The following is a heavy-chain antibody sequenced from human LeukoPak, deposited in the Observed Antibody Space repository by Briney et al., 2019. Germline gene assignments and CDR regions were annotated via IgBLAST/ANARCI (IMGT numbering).Heavy chain of an antibody. V-gene: IGHV4-38-2*01. Sequence: PSETLSFTCAVSGYSITSTYWWCWIRQTPGRGLELIGSLHHSGSTSYTPSLKRRVTISVDTSKNQFSLRLNSVTAADTAVYYCARVGGDDSTGHYSVDYWGQGTLVTVSS. D-gene: IGHD3-22*01. J-gene: IGHJ4*02. CDR2: LHHSGST. CDR3: ARVGGDDSTGHYSVDY. CDR1: GYSITSTYW.